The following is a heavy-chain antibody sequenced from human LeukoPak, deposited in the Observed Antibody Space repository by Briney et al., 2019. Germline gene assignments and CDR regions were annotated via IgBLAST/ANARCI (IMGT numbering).Heavy chain of an antibody. D-gene: IGHD1-26*01. CDR2: IYTSGST. J-gene: IGHJ3*02. Sequence: SETLSLTCTVSGGSISSGSYYWSWIRQPAGKGLEWIGRIYTSGSTNYNPSLKSRVTISVDTSKNQISLKLSSVTAADTAVYYCARNSGSYYLASAVDIWGQGTMVTVSS. CDR1: GGSISSGSYY. CDR3: ARNSGSYYLASAVDI. V-gene: IGHV4-61*02.